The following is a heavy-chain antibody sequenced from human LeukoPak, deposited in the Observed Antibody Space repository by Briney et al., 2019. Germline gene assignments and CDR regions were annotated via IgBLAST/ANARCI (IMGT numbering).Heavy chain of an antibody. CDR1: GFTFSNYG. CDR3: AKEAGGYCSSTSCPYFDY. CDR2: IRYDGSNK. J-gene: IGHJ4*02. V-gene: IGHV3-30*02. Sequence: PGGSLRLSCVASGFTFSNYGIHWVRQAPGKGLEWVAFIRYDGSNKYYADSVRGRFSISRDNSKNTLYLQMNSLRAEDTAVYYCAKEAGGYCSSTSCPYFDYWGQGTLVTVSS. D-gene: IGHD2-2*01.